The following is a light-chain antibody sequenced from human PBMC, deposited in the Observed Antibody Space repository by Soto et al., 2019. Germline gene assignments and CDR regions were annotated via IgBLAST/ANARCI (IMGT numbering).Light chain of an antibody. J-gene: IGLJ2*01. V-gene: IGLV1-51*01. CDR2: DNG. CDR3: GTWDNSLSAV. CDR1: SSNIGSNY. Sequence: QSALTQPPSVSAAPGQKVIISCSGSSSNIGSNYVSWYQQLPGTAPKLLIYDNGKRPSGIPDRFSGSQSGTSATLGITGLQTGDEADYYCGTWDNSLSAVFGGGTKLTVL.